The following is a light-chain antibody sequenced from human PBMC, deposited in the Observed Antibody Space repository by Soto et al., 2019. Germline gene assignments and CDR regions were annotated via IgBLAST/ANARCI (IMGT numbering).Light chain of an antibody. CDR2: DAS. CDR3: QQRRDWLLT. CDR1: QSVRSH. V-gene: IGKV3-11*01. J-gene: IGKJ4*01. Sequence: EIVLTQSPATLSLSPGETATLSCRASQSVRSHLGWYQQKPGQAPRLLIYDASNRATGIPDRFTGSGSGTDFTLTISGLEPEDFAVYFCQQRRDWLLTFGGGTSVEI.